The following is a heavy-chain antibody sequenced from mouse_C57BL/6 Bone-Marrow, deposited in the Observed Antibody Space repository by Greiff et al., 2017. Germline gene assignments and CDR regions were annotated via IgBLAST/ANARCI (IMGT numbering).Heavy chain of an antibody. CDR3: ARRPLGY. Sequence: QVQLQQSGAELVRPGTSVKLSCKASGYTFTSYWMHWVKQRPGQGLEWIGVIDPSDSYTNYNQKFKGKATLTVDTSSSTAYMQLSSLTSEDSAVYYCARRPLGYWGQGTTLTVSS. V-gene: IGHV1-59*01. CDR2: IDPSDSYT. CDR1: GYTFTSYW. D-gene: IGHD4-1*01. J-gene: IGHJ2*01.